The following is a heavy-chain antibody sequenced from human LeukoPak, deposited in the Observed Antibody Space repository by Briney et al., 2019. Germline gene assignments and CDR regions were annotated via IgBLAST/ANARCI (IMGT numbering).Heavy chain of an antibody. CDR2: IKQDGSEK. CDR3: ARSPAFGDWFDP. D-gene: IGHD3-3*01. J-gene: IGHJ5*02. V-gene: IGHV3-7*01. CDR1: GFTFSSYA. Sequence: GGSLRLPCAASGFTFSSYAMSWVRQALGKGLEWVANIKQDGSEKYYVDSVKGRFTISRDNAKNSLYLQMNSLRAEDTAVYYCARSPAFGDWFDPWGQGTLVTVSS.